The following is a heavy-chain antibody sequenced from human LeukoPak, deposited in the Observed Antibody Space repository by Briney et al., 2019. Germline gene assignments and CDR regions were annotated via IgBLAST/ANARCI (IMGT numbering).Heavy chain of an antibody. CDR1: GGSFSGYY. J-gene: IGHJ4*02. Sequence: SETLSLTCAVYGGSFSGYYWSWIRQPPGKGLEWLGEINHSGSTNYNPSLKSRVTISVDTSKNQFSLKLSSVTAADTAVYYCAVIAARLRRPIYYFDYWGQGTLVTVSS. V-gene: IGHV4-34*01. CDR2: INHSGST. D-gene: IGHD6-6*01. CDR3: AVIAARLRRPIYYFDY.